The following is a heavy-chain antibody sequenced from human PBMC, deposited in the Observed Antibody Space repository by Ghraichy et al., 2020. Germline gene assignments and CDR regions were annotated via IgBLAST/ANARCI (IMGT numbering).Heavy chain of an antibody. CDR2: INHSGST. Sequence: SETLSLTCAVYGGSFSGYYGSWIRQPPGKGLEWIGEINHSGSTNYNPSLKSRVTISVDTSKNQFSLKLSSVTAADTAVYYCARGRGYCSGGSCYRPYYYYYGMDVWVQGTTVTVSS. CDR1: GGSFSGYY. CDR3: ARGRGYCSGGSCYRPYYYYYGMDV. J-gene: IGHJ6*02. D-gene: IGHD2-15*01. V-gene: IGHV4-34*01.